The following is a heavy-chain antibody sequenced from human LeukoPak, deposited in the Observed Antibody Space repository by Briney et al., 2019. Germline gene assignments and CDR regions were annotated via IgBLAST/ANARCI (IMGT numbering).Heavy chain of an antibody. CDR3: AREVVSSPSYFDS. CDR2: FYRSDST. V-gene: IGHV3-53*01. Sequence: GGSLRLSCAASGFTVSSSYMYWVRQAPGKGLEWVSFFYRSDSTYYAESVRGRFTISRDNSKNTLYLLMNSLIPEDTAVYYCAREVVSSPSYFDSWGQGTLVTVSS. CDR1: GFTVSSSY. J-gene: IGHJ4*02. D-gene: IGHD2-15*01.